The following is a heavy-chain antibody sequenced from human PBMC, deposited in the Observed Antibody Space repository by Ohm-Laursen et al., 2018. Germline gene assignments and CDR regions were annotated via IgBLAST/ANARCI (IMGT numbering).Heavy chain of an antibody. D-gene: IGHD4/OR15-4a*01. CDR1: GFVVSTYG. CDR3: AKGASNVPAPYSDY. CDR2: INVAGDKT. V-gene: IGHV3-23*01. J-gene: IGHJ4*02. Sequence: GSLRLSCAASGFVVSTYGMSWVRQAPEKGLERVAGINVAGDKTYYADSVKGRFTISRDNSKNTVFLQINNLRAEDTAVYYCAKGASNVPAPYSDYWGQGILVTVSS.